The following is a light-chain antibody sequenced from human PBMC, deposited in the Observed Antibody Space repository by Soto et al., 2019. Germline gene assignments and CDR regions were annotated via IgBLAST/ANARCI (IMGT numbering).Light chain of an antibody. CDR1: SSDIGAYNY. Sequence: QSALTQPPSASGSPGQSVTISCTGTSSDIGAYNYVSWFQQHPGEAPKLIISEVNKRPSGVPDRFSGSKSGNTGSLTVSGLQAEDEADYYCTSYGGRDNLMFGGGTKLTVL. CDR3: TSYGGRDNLM. J-gene: IGLJ3*02. V-gene: IGLV2-8*01. CDR2: EVN.